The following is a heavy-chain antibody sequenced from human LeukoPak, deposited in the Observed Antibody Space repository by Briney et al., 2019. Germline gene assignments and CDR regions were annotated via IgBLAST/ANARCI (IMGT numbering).Heavy chain of an antibody. CDR2: ISSSSSYI. D-gene: IGHD4-23*01. Sequence: GASLRLSCTASGFTFSSYTMNWVRQAPGQGLEWVSSISSSSSYIYYADSVKGRFTISRDNSKNSLYLQMNTLRTEDTVFYYCARFDDGGNSDDYWGQGTLVTVSS. J-gene: IGHJ4*02. CDR1: GFTFSSYT. CDR3: ARFDDGGNSDDY. V-gene: IGHV3-21*01.